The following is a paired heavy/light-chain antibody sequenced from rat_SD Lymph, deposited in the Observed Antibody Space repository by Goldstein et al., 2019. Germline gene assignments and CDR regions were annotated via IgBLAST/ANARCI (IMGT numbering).Heavy chain of an antibody. CDR2: ITNSGGST. CDR3: TRALLTTVATDY. D-gene: IGHD1-3*01. Sequence: EVQLVESGGGLVQPGRSLKLSCAASGFTFSNYYMAWVRQAPTKGLEWVASITNSGGSTYYRDSVKGRFTISRDNAKSTLYLQMDSLRSEDTATYYCTRALLTTVATDYWGQGVMVTVSS. V-gene: IGHV5S23*01. J-gene: IGHJ2*01. CDR1: GFTFSNYY.
Light chain of an antibody. CDR3: QQVREYPLT. V-gene: IGKV2S16*01. CDR2: WMS. Sequence: DIVMTQGVLPNPVPSGESASITCRSSKSLVYKDGKTYLNWFLQRPGQSPQLLTYWMSTRASGVSDRFSGSGSGTYFTLKISRVRAEDAGVYYCQQVREYPLTFGSGTKLEIK. J-gene: IGKJ5*01. CDR1: KSLVYKDGKTY.